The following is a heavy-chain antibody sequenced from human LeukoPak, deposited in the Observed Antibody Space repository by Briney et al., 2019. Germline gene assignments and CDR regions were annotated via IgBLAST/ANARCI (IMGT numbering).Heavy chain of an antibody. V-gene: IGHV4-4*07. CDR1: GGSICSYY. CDR3: ARENSGSYREFDY. Sequence: SETLSLTCTVSGGSICSYYWSWIRQPAGKGLEWIGCIYTSGSTNYNASLKSRVSMSVDTSKNQFSLKLSSVTAADTAVFYCARENSGSYREFDYWGQGTLVTVSS. CDR2: IYTSGST. D-gene: IGHD1-26*01. J-gene: IGHJ4*02.